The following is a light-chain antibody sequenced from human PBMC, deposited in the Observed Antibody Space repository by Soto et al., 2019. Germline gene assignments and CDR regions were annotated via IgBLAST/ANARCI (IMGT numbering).Light chain of an antibody. CDR1: QSVSSNY. V-gene: IGKV3-20*01. J-gene: IGKJ1*01. Sequence: EIVLTQSPGTLSLSAGDRATLSCRASQSVSSNYLAWYQQKPGQTPRLLIYSSSSRATVIPDRFSGSGSGTHFTLTISRLEPEDFAVYYCQQSGSSPWTFGQGTKVEIK. CDR2: SSS. CDR3: QQSGSSPWT.